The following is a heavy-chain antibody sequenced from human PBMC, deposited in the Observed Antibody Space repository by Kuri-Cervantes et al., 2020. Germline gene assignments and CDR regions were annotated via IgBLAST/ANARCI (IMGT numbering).Heavy chain of an antibody. D-gene: IGHD3-22*01. J-gene: IGHJ3*02. CDR3: ARDDGVITMIVEDSHDAFDI. Sequence: GESLKISCAASGFTFSDYWMTWVRQAPGKGLEWVGNIKQDGSEKYYVDSVKGRFTISRDNAKNSVYLQMNSLRVEDTAVYYCARDDGVITMIVEDSHDAFDIWGQGTMVTVSS. V-gene: IGHV3-7*01. CDR1: GFTFSDYW. CDR2: IKQDGSEK.